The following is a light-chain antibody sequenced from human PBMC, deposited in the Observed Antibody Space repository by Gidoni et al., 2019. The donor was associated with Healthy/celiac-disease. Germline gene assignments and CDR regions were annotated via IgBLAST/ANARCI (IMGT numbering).Light chain of an antibody. J-gene: IGKJ1*01. CDR2: AAY. Sequence: DIQMTQSPSSLYASVGDRVTITCRASQSISSYLNCYQQKPGKAPKLLIYAAYILQSVVPSRFSGSGSGTDFTLPISSLQPEDFATYYCQTSYSTPWTFGQGTKVEIK. CDR3: QTSYSTPWT. V-gene: IGKV1-39*01. CDR1: QSISSY.